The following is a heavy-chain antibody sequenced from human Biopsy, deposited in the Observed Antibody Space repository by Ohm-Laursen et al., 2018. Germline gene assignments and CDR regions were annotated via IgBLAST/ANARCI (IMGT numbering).Heavy chain of an antibody. J-gene: IGHJ2*01. CDR3: ARGGGGNSRDWYFDL. CDR2: ISWDSGRI. V-gene: IGHV3-9*01. D-gene: IGHD1-7*01. Sequence: SLRLSCAASGFIFDDYAMHWVRQAPGKGLEWVSGISWDSGRIDYADSVKGRFTISRDNAKNTLYLQMNSLRAEDTAVYYCARGGGGNSRDWYFDLWGRGTLVTVSS. CDR1: GFIFDDYA.